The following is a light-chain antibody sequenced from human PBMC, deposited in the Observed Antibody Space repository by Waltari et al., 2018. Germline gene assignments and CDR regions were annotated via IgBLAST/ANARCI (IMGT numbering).Light chain of an antibody. CDR3: QAWGSSTEVV. CDR2: QDD. CDR1: KLGDKY. J-gene: IGLJ3*02. V-gene: IGLV3-1*01. Sequence: SYELTQPPSVSVSPGQTASITCSGHKLGDKYASWYQHKAGQSPVLVIYQDDRRPSGVPERFSGSNSGNTATLTISRTQAMDEADFYCQAWGSSTEVVFGGGTKLTVL.